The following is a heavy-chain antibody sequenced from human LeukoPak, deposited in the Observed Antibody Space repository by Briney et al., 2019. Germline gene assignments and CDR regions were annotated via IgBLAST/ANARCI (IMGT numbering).Heavy chain of an antibody. D-gene: IGHD3-22*01. J-gene: IGHJ1*01. CDR2: IIPIFGTA. Sequence: SVKVSCKASGGTFSSYAISWVRQAPGQGLEWMGRIIPIFGTANYAQKFQGRVTITTDESTSAAYMELSSLRSEDTAVYYCARGPGLVVVGTEYFQHWGQGTLVTVSS. CDR1: GGTFSSYA. V-gene: IGHV1-69*05. CDR3: ARGPGLVVVGTEYFQH.